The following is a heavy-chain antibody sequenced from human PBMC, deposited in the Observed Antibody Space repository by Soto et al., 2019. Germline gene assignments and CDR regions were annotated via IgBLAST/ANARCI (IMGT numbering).Heavy chain of an antibody. CDR2: ISAYKTNI. J-gene: IGHJ4*02. D-gene: IGHD3-10*01. V-gene: IGHV1-18*01. Sequence: GAEVKVSCKASGYTFPNYGITWVRQAPGQGLEWMGWISAYKTNIKYAQKFQGRVTLTTDTSTSTAYMELRRLRSDDTAIYYCARDLDGSGAYYTDFWGQGTLVTVSS. CDR1: GYTFPNYG. CDR3: ARDLDGSGAYYTDF.